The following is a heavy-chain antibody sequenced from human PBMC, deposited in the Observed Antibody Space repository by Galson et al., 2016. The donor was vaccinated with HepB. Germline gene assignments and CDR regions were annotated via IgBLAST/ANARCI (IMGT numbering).Heavy chain of an antibody. CDR2: IKYDGRLT. V-gene: IGHV3-74*01. Sequence: SLRLSCAASGLIFSDNWMHWVRQAPGKGLVWVSRIKYDGRLTHYADSVKGRFIISRDNAKNSLYLQMNSLRAEDTAVYYCARVLAGSTTSTMDVWGQGTTVTVSS. CDR3: ARVLAGSTTSTMDV. CDR1: GLIFSDNW. J-gene: IGHJ6*02. D-gene: IGHD2-2*01.